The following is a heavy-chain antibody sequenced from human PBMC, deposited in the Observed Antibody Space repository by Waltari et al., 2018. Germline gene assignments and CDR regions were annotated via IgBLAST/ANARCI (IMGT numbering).Heavy chain of an antibody. CDR2: ISGSGGST. V-gene: IGHV3-23*01. CDR1: GFTFSGYA. D-gene: IGHD3-3*01. Sequence: EVQLLESGGGLVQPGGSLRLSCAASGFTFSGYAMSWVRQAPGKGLEWVSAISGSGGSTYYADSVKGRFTISRDNSKNTLYLQMNSLRAEDTAVYYCAKDILRFLEWLSVWGQGTLVTVSS. CDR3: AKDILRFLEWLSV. J-gene: IGHJ4*02.